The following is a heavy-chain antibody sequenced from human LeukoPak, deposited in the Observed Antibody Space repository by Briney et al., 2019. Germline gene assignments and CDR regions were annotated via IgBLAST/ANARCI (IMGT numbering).Heavy chain of an antibody. D-gene: IGHD6-13*01. J-gene: IGHJ4*02. Sequence: PSETLSLTCTVSGGSISSYYWSWIRQPPGKGLEWIGYIYYSGSTNYNPSLKSRVTISVDTSKNQFSLKLSSVTAADTAVYYCARGAPRLGSSWYGRNDYWGQGTLVTVSS. V-gene: IGHV4-59*01. CDR2: IYYSGST. CDR3: ARGAPRLGSSWYGRNDY. CDR1: GGSISSYY.